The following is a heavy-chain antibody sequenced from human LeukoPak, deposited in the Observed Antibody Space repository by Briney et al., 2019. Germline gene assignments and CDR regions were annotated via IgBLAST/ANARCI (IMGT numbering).Heavy chain of an antibody. D-gene: IGHD5-18*01. CDR3: ASRPPGGYSYGFDY. CDR1: GFTFSTYY. CDR2: ITYTSDYI. J-gene: IGHJ4*02. Sequence: GGSLRLSRAASGFTFSTYYMSWVRQAPGKGLEWVSSITYTSDYIYYADSVKGRFTISRDNAKNSLYLQMNSLRAEDTAVYYCASRPPGGYSYGFDYWGQGALVTVSS. V-gene: IGHV3-21*06.